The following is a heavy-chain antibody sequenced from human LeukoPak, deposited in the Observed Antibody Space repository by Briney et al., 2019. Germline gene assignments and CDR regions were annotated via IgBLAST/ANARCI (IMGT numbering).Heavy chain of an antibody. V-gene: IGHV3-9*01. J-gene: IGHJ4*02. CDR2: INWNSDSI. CDR3: TRDQGYYDSSGYLY. CDR1: GFTFDDYA. D-gene: IGHD3-22*01. Sequence: PGRSLRLSCAASGFTFDDYAMHWVRQAPGRGLEWVSGINWNSDSIGYADSVKGRFTISRDNAKNSLYLQMNSLRAEDTAVYYCTRDQGYYDSSGYLYWGQGTLVTVSS.